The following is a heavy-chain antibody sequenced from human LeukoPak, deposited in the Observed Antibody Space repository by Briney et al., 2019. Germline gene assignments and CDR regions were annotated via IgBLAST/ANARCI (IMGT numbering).Heavy chain of an antibody. CDR3: ARPGPDAFDI. J-gene: IGHJ3*02. CDR2: IYSGGST. Sequence: GGSLRLSCAASGLTVSSNYMSWVRQAPGKGLEWVSVIYSGGSTYYADSVKGRFTFSRDNSKNTLYLEMNSLRAEDTGVYYCARPGPDAFDIWGQGTMVTVSS. V-gene: IGHV3-66*04. CDR1: GLTVSSNY.